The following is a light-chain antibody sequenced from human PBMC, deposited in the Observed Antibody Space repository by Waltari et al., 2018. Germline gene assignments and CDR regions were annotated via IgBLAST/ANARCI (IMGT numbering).Light chain of an antibody. CDR1: DLVTKN. CDR2: RDS. V-gene: IGLV3-9*01. CDR3: QVWDTRKNWV. Sequence: SYELTQPLSASVALGQTASLTCGGSDLVTKNAHWYQQKPGQAPVLGLYRDSSRPSGIPERFSGSNSGTTATLTISGAQAGDEADYYCQVWDTRKNWVFGGGTKLTVL. J-gene: IGLJ3*02.